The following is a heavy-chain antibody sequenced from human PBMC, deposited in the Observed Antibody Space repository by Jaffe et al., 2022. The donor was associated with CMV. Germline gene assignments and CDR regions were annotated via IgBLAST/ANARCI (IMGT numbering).Heavy chain of an antibody. D-gene: IGHD5-12*01. Sequence: QVQLVQSGAEVKKPGASVKVSCKASGYTFTSYGISWVRQAPGQGLEWMGWISAYNGNTNYAQKLQGRVTMTTDTSTSTAYMELRSLRSDDTAVYYCARDLFGYDPRYYYYYYMDVWGKGTTVTVSS. CDR3: ARDLFGYDPRYYYYYYMDV. V-gene: IGHV1-18*04. J-gene: IGHJ6*03. CDR1: GYTFTSYG. CDR2: ISAYNGNT.